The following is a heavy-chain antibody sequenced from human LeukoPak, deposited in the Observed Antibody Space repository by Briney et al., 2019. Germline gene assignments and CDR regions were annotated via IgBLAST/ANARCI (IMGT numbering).Heavy chain of an antibody. CDR1: GFTFSNYG. V-gene: IGHV3-30*18. D-gene: IGHD3-22*01. J-gene: IGHJ4*02. Sequence: PGGSLRLSCVVSGFTFSNYGMHWVRQAPGKGLEWVAVISYDGSNKYYADSVKGRFTISRDNSKNTLYLQMNSLRAEDTAVYYCAKRGYYYDSSGYYSRTYFDYWGQGTLVIVSS. CDR2: ISYDGSNK. CDR3: AKRGYYYDSSGYYSRTYFDY.